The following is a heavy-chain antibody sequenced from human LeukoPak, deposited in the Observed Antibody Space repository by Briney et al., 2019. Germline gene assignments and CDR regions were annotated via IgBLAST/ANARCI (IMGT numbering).Heavy chain of an antibody. CDR2: INHSGST. CDR3: ARGPYDYVWGSYRSPYYFDY. Sequence: SETLSLTCAVYGGSFSGYYWSWIRQPPGKGLEWIGEINHSGSTNYNPSLKSRVTISVDTSKNQFSLKLSSMTAADTAVYYCARGPYDYVWGSYRSPYYFDYWGQGTLVTVSS. CDR1: GGSFSGYY. J-gene: IGHJ4*02. V-gene: IGHV4-34*01. D-gene: IGHD3-16*02.